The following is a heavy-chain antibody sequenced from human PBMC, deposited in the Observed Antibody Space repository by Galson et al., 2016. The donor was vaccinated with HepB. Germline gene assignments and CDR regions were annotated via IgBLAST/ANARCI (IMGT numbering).Heavy chain of an antibody. CDR2: ISDNGGRT. CDR3: AKDVWTAGRPFDA. J-gene: IGHJ5*02. CDR1: GFTFSTYA. V-gene: IGHV3-23*01. Sequence: SLRLSCADSGFTFSTYAMNWVRQAPGKGLEWVSSISDNGGRTYYTDSVMGRFTISRDIGKNTVYLQMNSLRAEDTAVYSCAKDVWTAGRPFDAWCQGTLDTVSS. D-gene: IGHD3/OR15-3a*01.